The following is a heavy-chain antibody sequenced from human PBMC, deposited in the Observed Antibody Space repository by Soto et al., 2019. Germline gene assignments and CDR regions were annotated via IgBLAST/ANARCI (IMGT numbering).Heavy chain of an antibody. CDR3: ARDHVGAASPLVWFDP. V-gene: IGHV1-69*01. CDR1: GGTFSSYA. D-gene: IGHD2-15*01. Sequence: QVRLVQSGAEVKKPGSSVKVSCKASGGTFSSYAISWVRQAPGQGLEWMGGIIPIFGTANYAQKFQGRVTINADESTSTAYMEMSSLRSEDTAVYYCARDHVGAASPLVWFDPWGQGTLVTVSS. CDR2: IIPIFGTA. J-gene: IGHJ5*02.